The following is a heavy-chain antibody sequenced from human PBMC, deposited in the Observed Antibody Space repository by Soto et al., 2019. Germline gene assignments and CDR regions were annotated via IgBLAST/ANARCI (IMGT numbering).Heavy chain of an antibody. D-gene: IGHD3-3*01. CDR2: ISSSSSYI. Sequence: PGGSLRLSCAASGFTFSSYSMNWVRQAPGKGLEWVSSISSSSSYIYYADSMKGRFTISRDNAKNSLYLQMNSLRAEDTAVYYCARGIDFWSGYYTAYYYGMDVWGQGTTVTVSS. V-gene: IGHV3-21*01. J-gene: IGHJ6*02. CDR1: GFTFSSYS. CDR3: ARGIDFWSGYYTAYYYGMDV.